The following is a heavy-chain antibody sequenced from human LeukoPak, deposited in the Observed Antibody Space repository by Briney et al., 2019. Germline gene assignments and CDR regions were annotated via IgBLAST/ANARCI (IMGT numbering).Heavy chain of an antibody. J-gene: IGHJ4*02. CDR1: GFTVSSNY. Sequence: PGGSLRLSCAASGFTVSSNYMSWVRQAPGKGLEWVSVIYSGGSTYYADSVKGRFTISRDNGKNSLYLQMNSLRGEDTAVYYCARAGGYDSSGYYPFEDWGQGTLVTVSS. D-gene: IGHD3-22*01. CDR2: IYSGGST. V-gene: IGHV3-53*01. CDR3: ARAGGYDSSGYYPFED.